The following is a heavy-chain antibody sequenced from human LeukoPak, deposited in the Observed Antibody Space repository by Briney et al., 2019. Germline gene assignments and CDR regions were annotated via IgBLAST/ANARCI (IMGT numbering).Heavy chain of an antibody. J-gene: IGHJ4*02. CDR1: GFTFSSYW. Sequence: GGSLRLSCGASGFTFSSYWMSWVRQAPGKGLEWVANIKADGSESHYVGSVKGRFTISRDNTKNSLYLQMNSLRDEDTAVYYCSAGPHFDYWGQGTLVTVSS. CDR3: SAGPHFDY. CDR2: IKADGSES. D-gene: IGHD1-14*01. V-gene: IGHV3-7*01.